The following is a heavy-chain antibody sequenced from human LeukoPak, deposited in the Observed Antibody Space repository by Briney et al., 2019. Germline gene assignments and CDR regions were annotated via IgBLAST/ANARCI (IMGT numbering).Heavy chain of an antibody. CDR3: ARGEYSSGWYAFDI. J-gene: IGHJ3*02. V-gene: IGHV3-7*02. Sequence: GGSLRLSCAASGFTLSSYWMNWVRQAPGKGLEWVANIKQDGSEKYYVDSVKGRFTISRDNAKNSLYLQMNSLRAEDTAVYYCARGEYSSGWYAFDIWGQGTMVTVSS. CDR1: GFTLSSYW. D-gene: IGHD6-19*01. CDR2: IKQDGSEK.